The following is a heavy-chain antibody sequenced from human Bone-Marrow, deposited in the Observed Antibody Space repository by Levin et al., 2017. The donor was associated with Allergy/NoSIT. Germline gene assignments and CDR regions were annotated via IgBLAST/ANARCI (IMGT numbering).Heavy chain of an antibody. J-gene: IGHJ4*02. CDR1: GFTFGDYA. Sequence: PGGSLRLSCTASGFTFGDYAMSWFRQAPGKGLEWVGFFRGKAFGETMEYAASVKDRFTILRDDSKAIAYLQMNSLKTEDTGVYYCTRDLLPGSISGAHNNFAFWGRGTLVTVSS. CDR2: FRGKAFGETM. CDR3: TRDLLPGSISGAHNNFAF. D-gene: IGHD3-3*02. V-gene: IGHV3-49*03.